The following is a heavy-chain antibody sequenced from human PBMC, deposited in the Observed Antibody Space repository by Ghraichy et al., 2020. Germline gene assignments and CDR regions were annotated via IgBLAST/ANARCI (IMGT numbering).Heavy chain of an antibody. D-gene: IGHD2-15*01. V-gene: IGHV3-7*01. J-gene: IGHJ4*02. CDR3: ARDVSWFDY. CDR1: GFTFSDYW. Sequence: GGSLRLSCVASGFTFSDYWMTWVRQAPGKGLEWVGDIKQDGSEIKYVDSVRGRFTISRDNARNSVYLQMNSLRADDTGVYYCARDVSWFDYWGQGTLVGVSS. CDR2: IKQDGSEI.